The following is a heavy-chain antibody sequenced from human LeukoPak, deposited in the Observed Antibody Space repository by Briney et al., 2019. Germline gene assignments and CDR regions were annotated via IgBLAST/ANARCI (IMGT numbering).Heavy chain of an antibody. CDR3: ARELRGVAGTGFDP. D-gene: IGHD6-19*01. CDR1: GYTFTSYY. V-gene: IGHV1-46*01. CDR2: HKRSDGST. J-gene: IGHJ5*02. Sequence: GASVKVSCKASGYTFTSYYMHWVRQAPAQGREGMGIHKRSDGSTSDAKKGQGRVTMAREPTTSTVYMALSSLRSEDTAVYYCARELRGVAGTGFDPWGQGTLVSVSS.